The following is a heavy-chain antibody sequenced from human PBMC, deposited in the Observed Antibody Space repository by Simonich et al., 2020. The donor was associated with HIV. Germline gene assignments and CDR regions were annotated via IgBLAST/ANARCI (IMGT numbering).Heavy chain of an antibody. CDR1: GGQFSGHY. CDR3: ARRDRELILYFDY. Sequence: QVQLQQWGAGLLKPSETLSLTCAAYGGQFSGHYWSWIRQPPGKGLEWIGEINHSGVTNYKSSLTSRATIAVDKSKNQFSLKLSSVTAADTAIYYCARRDRELILYFDYWGQGNLVTVSS. CDR2: INHSGVT. J-gene: IGHJ4*02. V-gene: IGHV4-34*01. D-gene: IGHD3-3*01.